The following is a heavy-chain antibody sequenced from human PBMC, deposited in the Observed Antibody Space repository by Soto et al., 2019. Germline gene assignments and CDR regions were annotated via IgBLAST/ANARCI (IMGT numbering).Heavy chain of an antibody. Sequence: QVQLQESGPGLVKPSQTLSLTCTVSGGSISSGGYYWSWIRQHPGKGLEWIGYIYYRGSTYYNPSLKSRVTISVDTSKNQFSLKLCSVTAADTAVYYCARDLRRDGYNLAYWGQGTLVTVSS. V-gene: IGHV4-31*03. CDR3: ARDLRRDGYNLAY. D-gene: IGHD5-12*01. CDR1: GGSISSGGYY. J-gene: IGHJ4*02. CDR2: IYYRGST.